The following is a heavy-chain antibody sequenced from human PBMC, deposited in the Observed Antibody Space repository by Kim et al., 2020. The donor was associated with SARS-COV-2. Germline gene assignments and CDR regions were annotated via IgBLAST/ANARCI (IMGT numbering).Heavy chain of an antibody. CDR1: GYTFSSYA. D-gene: IGHD3-16*01. CDR2: ISGSGGST. V-gene: IGHV3-23*01. Sequence: GGSLRLSCAASGYTFSSYAMSWVRQAPGKGLEWVSAISGSGGSTYYADSVKGRFTISRDNSKNTLYLQMNSLRAEDTAVYYCAKDETYDYGSLGYWGQGTLVTVSS. CDR3: AKDETYDYGSLGY. J-gene: IGHJ4*02.